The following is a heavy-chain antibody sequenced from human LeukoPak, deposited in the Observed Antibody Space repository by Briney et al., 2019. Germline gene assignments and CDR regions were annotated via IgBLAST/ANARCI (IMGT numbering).Heavy chain of an antibody. D-gene: IGHD1-26*01. CDR2: IIPIFGTA. V-gene: IGHV1-69*01. CDR3: ARDHGLTVGATYWFDP. Sequence: ASVKVSCKASGGTFSSYAISWVRQAPGQGLEWMGGIIPIFGTANYAQKFQGRVTITADESTSTAYMELSSLRSEDTAVYYCARDHGLTVGATYWFDPWGQGTLVTVSS. J-gene: IGHJ5*02. CDR1: GGTFSSYA.